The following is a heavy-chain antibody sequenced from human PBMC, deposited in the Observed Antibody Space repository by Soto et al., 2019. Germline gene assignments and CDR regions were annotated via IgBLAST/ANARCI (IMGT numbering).Heavy chain of an antibody. CDR1: GFTFSDYY. D-gene: IGHD4-17*01. CDR2: ISSSSSYT. V-gene: IGHV3-11*06. CDR3: ARDRRTVTTSYGMDV. Sequence: GGSLRLSCAASGFTFSDYYMSWIRQAPGKGLEWVSYISSSSSYTNYADSVKGRFTISGDNAKNSLYLQMNSLRAEDTAVYYCARDRRTVTTSYGMDVWGQGTTVT. J-gene: IGHJ6*02.